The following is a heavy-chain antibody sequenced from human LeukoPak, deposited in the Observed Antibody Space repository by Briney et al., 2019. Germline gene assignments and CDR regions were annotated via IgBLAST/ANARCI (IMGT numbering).Heavy chain of an antibody. J-gene: IGHJ5*02. CDR1: GGSFSDYY. CDR3: ARKQGGQLVNTRRWFDP. CDR2: INHSGST. Sequence: SETLSLTCAVYGGSFSDYYWSWVRQSPGKGLEWIGEINHSGSTYYNPSLKSRVTISLDTSKSQFSLKLTSVTAADTAVYYCARKQGGQLVNTRRWFDPWGQGTLVTVSS. V-gene: IGHV4-34*01. D-gene: IGHD6-13*01.